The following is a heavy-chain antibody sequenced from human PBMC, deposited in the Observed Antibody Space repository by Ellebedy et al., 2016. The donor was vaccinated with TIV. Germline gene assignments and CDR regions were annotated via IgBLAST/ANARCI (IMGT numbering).Heavy chain of an antibody. V-gene: IGHV1-46*04. CDR3: ARARSSGWLHTPDY. Sequence: AASVKVSCKASGYTFTSYYMHWVRQAPGQGLEWMGIINPSGGSTTYAQKLQGRVTMTSDTSTSTVYMELSSLRSEDTAVYYCARARSSGWLHTPDYWGQGTLVTVSS. J-gene: IGHJ4*02. CDR1: GYTFTSYY. D-gene: IGHD6-19*01. CDR2: INPSGGST.